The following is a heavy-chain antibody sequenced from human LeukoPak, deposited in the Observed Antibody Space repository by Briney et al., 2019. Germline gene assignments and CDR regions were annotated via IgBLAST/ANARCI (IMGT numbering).Heavy chain of an antibody. CDR2: INPNSGGT. J-gene: IGHJ5*02. V-gene: IGHV1-2*02. CDR3: ARGQESSGWYPIWFAP. Sequence: EASVKVSCKASGYTFTGYYMHWVRQAPGQGLEWMGWINPNSGGTNYAQKFQGRVTMTRDTSISTAYRELSRLRCDDTAVYYCARGQESSGWYPIWFAPWGQGTLVTVPS. D-gene: IGHD6-19*01. CDR1: GYTFTGYY.